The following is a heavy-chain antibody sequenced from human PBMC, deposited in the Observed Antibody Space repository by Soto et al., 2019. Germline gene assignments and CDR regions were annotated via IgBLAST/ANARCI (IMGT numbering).Heavy chain of an antibody. CDR1: GFTFSTYW. CDR2: IKQDGSEK. D-gene: IGHD3-10*01. Sequence: GGSLRLSCAASGFTFSTYWMTWVRQAPGKGLEWVANIKQDGSEKYYVDSVRGRFTISRDNTKNSVYLQMSILRAEDTAVYYCARGHIMLPGVIPAFDIWGQGTMVTVSS. V-gene: IGHV3-7*05. J-gene: IGHJ3*02. CDR3: ARGHIMLPGVIPAFDI.